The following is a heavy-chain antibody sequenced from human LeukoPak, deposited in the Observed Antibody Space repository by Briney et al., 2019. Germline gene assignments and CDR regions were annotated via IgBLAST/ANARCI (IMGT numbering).Heavy chain of an antibody. D-gene: IGHD5-18*01. J-gene: IGHJ6*02. CDR3: ARDLYGYNHSYYYYGMDV. CDR2: INPSGGST. V-gene: IGHV1-46*01. Sequence: ASVKVSCKASGYTFTSYYMHWVRQAPGQGLEWMGIINPSGGSTSYAQKFQGRVTMTRDTSTSTVYMELSSLRSEDTAVYYCARDLYGYNHSYYYYGMDVWGQGTTVTVSS. CDR1: GYTFTSYY.